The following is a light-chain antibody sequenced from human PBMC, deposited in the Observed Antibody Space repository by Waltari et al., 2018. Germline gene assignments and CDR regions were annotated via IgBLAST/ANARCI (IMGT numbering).Light chain of an antibody. J-gene: IGKJ5*01. CDR3: QQRSNWPPIT. Sequence: EIVLTQSPATLSLSPGARATLSCRASQSVNNYLAGYQQKPGQAPRLLIYDAANRATGIPARFSGSGSGTDFTLTISSLEPEDFAVYYCQQRSNWPPITFGQGTRLDIK. CDR2: DAA. V-gene: IGKV3-11*01. CDR1: QSVNNY.